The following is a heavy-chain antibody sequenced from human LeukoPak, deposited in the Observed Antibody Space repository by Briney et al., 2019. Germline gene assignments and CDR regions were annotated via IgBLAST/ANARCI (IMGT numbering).Heavy chain of an antibody. V-gene: IGHV1-69*04. D-gene: IGHD4-17*01. J-gene: IGHJ5*02. CDR1: GGTFSSYA. CDR2: IIPILGIA. Sequence: GASVKVSCKASGGTFSSYAISWVRQAPGQGLEWMGRIIPILGIANYAQEFQGRVTITADKSTSTAYMELSSLRSEDTAVYYCARERYGDYWFDPWGQGTLVTVSS. CDR3: ARERYGDYWFDP.